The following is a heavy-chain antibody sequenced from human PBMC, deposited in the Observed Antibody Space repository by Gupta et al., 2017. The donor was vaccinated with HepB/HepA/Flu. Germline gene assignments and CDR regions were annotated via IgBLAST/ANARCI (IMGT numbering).Heavy chain of an antibody. D-gene: IGHD1-1*01. Sequence: QVQLVQSRPDVKKPGPSARLSCEASGYTFPAYYVHWMRQAPGQGLEWMGWISPQSGVSVFAQRFQGRATLTTDRSTSTAYMGLSSLTSDDTAVYYCGIIEGSPGTFWGQGTLVAVSS. CDR2: ISPQSGVS. V-gene: IGHV1-2*02. CDR3: GIIEGSPGTF. J-gene: IGHJ4*02. CDR1: GYTFPAYY.